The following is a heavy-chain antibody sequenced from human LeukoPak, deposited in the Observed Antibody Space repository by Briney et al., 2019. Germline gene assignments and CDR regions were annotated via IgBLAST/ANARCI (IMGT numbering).Heavy chain of an antibody. CDR3: VRDGPPRSPTSGWFDP. CDR2: IRQDGSEK. V-gene: IGHV3-7*01. D-gene: IGHD2-2*01. Sequence: GGSLRLSCVGSGFTFSTYAMSWVRQAPGQGLEWVANIRQDGSEKHYMDSVKGRFTISRDDAKNSVYLQMSSLRAEDTAVYYCVRDGPPRSPTSGWFDPWGQGTLVTVSS. CDR1: GFTFSTYA. J-gene: IGHJ5*02.